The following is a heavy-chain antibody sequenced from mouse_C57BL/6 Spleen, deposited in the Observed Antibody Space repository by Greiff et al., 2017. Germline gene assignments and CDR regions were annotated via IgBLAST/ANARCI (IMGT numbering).Heavy chain of an antibody. V-gene: IGHV1-39*01. D-gene: IGHD2-3*01. CDR2: INPHYGTT. CDR1: GYSFTDYN. J-gene: IGHJ3*01. CDR3: ARSFYDGYTWFAY. Sequence: EVQVVESGPELVKPGASVKISCKASGYSFTDYNMNWVKQSNGKSLEWIGVINPHYGTTSYNQKFKGKATLTVDPSSSTAYMQLNILTSEDSAVYYYARSFYDGYTWFAYWGQGTLVTVSA.